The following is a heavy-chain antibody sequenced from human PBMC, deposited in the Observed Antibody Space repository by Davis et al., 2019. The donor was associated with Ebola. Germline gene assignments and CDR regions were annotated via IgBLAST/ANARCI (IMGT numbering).Heavy chain of an antibody. V-gene: IGHV3-9*01. J-gene: IGHJ6*02. CDR2: ISWNSGSI. CDR3: AKDAGQWLVRDYYGMDV. D-gene: IGHD6-19*01. CDR1: GFTFSSYA. Sequence: PGGSLRLSCAASGFTFSSYAMHWVRQAPGKGLEWVSGISWNSGSIGYADSVKGRFTISRDNAKNSLYLQMNSLRAEDTALYYCAKDAGQWLVRDYYGMDVWGQGTTVTVSS.